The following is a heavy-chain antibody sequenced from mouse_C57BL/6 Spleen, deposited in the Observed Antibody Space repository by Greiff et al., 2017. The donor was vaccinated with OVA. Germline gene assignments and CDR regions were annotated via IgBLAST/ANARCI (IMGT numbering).Heavy chain of an antibody. CDR3: ARNRGSNYEDWFAY. Sequence: QVQLQQSGPGLVAPSQSLSITCTVSGFSLTSYAISWVRQPPGKGLEWLGVIWTGGGTNYNSALKSRLSISKDNSKSQVFLKMNSLQTDDTARYYCARNRGSNYEDWFAYWGQGTLVTVSA. CDR2: IWTGGGT. CDR1: GFSLTSYA. V-gene: IGHV2-9-1*01. J-gene: IGHJ3*01. D-gene: IGHD2-5*01.